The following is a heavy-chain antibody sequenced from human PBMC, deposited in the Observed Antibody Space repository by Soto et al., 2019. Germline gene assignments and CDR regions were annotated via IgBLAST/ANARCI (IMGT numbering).Heavy chain of an antibody. Sequence: QLVESEGGLVQPGGSLRLSCEASGFIFTTSDMSWVRQAPGKGLEWVSSITTTGDTTHYADSVRGRFTISRDNARNTVYLQMNSLRVDDTAVYYWAKGGGGDHGYWGQGTLVAVSS. D-gene: IGHD2-21*02. CDR1: GFIFTTSD. J-gene: IGHJ4*02. CDR3: AKGGGGDHGY. CDR2: ITTTGDTT. V-gene: IGHV3-23*04.